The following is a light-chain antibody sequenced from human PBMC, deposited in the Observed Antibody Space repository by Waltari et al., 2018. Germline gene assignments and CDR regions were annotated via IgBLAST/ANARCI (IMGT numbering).Light chain of an antibody. V-gene: IGLV2-23*03. CDR2: EGS. CDR1: SSDVGSYNL. CDR3: GSYAGSSTFPYV. J-gene: IGLJ1*01. Sequence: QSALTQPASVSGSPGQSITISCTGTSSDVGSYNLVYWYQQHPGKVPKLMIYEGSKRPSAVSTRLSCSKSGNTAYRTISGLQAEDEAEYYCGSYAGSSTFPYVFGTRTKVTVL.